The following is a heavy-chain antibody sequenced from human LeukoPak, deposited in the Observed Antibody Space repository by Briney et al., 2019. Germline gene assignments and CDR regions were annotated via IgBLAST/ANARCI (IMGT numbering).Heavy chain of an antibody. D-gene: IGHD1-14*01. V-gene: IGHV3-48*03. CDR2: LSISCGNT. J-gene: IGHJ4*02. CDR1: GFTLSTYD. CDR3: ARRRNYYFDN. Sequence: GVSLRLSCAASGFTLSTYDVHWVRQAPGKGLEWVSALSISCGNTYYADSVKGRLTTSRDNAMNSLYLQMNSLRAEDTALYYCARRRNYYFDNWGQGTLVTVSS.